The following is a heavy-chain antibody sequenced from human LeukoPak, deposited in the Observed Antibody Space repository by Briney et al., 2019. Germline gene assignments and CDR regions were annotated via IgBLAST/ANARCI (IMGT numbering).Heavy chain of an antibody. D-gene: IGHD3-22*01. CDR1: GFTFSSYA. V-gene: IGHV3-23*01. CDR3: AKIKSLYYDSSGYQDY. CDR2: ISGSGGST. Sequence: PGGSLRLSCAASGFTFSSYAMSWVRQAPGKGLEWVSAISGSGGSTYYADSVKGRLTISRDNSKNTLYLQMNSLRAEDTAVYYCAKIKSLYYDSSGYQDYWGQGTLVTVSS. J-gene: IGHJ4*02.